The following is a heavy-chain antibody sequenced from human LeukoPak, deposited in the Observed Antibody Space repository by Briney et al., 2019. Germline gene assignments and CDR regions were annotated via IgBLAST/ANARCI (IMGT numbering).Heavy chain of an antibody. Sequence: ASVKVSCKASGYTFTGYYMHGVRQAPGQGLEWMGWINPNSGGTNYAQKFQGRVTMTRDTSISTAYMELSRLRSDDTAVYYCGRKKIAAAGTPFDYWGQGTLVTVSS. J-gene: IGHJ4*02. CDR2: INPNSGGT. CDR1: GYTFTGYY. V-gene: IGHV1-2*02. D-gene: IGHD6-13*01. CDR3: GRKKIAAAGTPFDY.